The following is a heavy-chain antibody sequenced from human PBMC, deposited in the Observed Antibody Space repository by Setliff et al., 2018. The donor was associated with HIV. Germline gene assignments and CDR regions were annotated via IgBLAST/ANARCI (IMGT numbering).Heavy chain of an antibody. V-gene: IGHV4-31*03. Sequence: SETLSLTCSVSGVSVGSGDYYWHWIRQHPEKALEWIGYIFHSGSTNYNPSLKSRVTMSVDKSKNQFSLRLSSVTAADTAVYYCARARRAGSGPKYFQHWGQGTLVTVSS. CDR3: ARARRAGSGPKYFQH. D-gene: IGHD2-15*01. J-gene: IGHJ1*01. CDR2: IFHSGST. CDR1: GVSVGSGDYY.